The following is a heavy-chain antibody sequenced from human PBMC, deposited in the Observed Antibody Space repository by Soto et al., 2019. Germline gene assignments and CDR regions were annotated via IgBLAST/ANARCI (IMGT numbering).Heavy chain of an antibody. Sequence: PGGSLRRSCVASGITFRSRGMSGVRQAPGEGLEWVSTTTDTDGDRKYADSVSGRFTISRDNSKNTRYLQMSSLRAEDSAVYFCARGSRDSYPGSRIFDLWGRGTRVTVSS. CDR2: TTDTDGDR. CDR1: GITFRSRG. J-gene: IGHJ4*02. CDR3: ARGSRDSYPGSRIFDL. D-gene: IGHD3-10*01. V-gene: IGHV3-23*01.